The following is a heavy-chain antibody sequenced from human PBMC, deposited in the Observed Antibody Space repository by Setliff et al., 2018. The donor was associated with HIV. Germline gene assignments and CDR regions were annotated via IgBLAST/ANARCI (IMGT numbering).Heavy chain of an antibody. Sequence: ASVKVSCKASGYTFTSYSFTWVRRAPGQGLEWMGWISAFNGNTNYAQKLQGRFTMTTDTSTSTAYMELRSLRSDDTAVYYCARGGYGWGDLGPVLDYWGQGTLVTVSS. CDR1: GYTFTSYS. CDR2: ISAFNGNT. CDR3: ARGGYGWGDLGPVLDY. V-gene: IGHV1-18*01. D-gene: IGHD5-12*01. J-gene: IGHJ4*02.